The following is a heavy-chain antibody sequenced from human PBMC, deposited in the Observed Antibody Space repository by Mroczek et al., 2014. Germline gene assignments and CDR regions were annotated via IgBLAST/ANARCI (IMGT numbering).Heavy chain of an antibody. CDR1: GYTFTSYY. D-gene: IGHD6-13*01. CDR3: AREGIAAAGTWAYFQH. V-gene: IGHV1-46*01. Sequence: QVQLVQSGAEVKKPGASVKVSCKASGYTFTSYYMHWVRQAPGQGLEWMGIINPSGGSTSYAQKFQGRVTMTRDTSTSTVYMELSSLRSEDTAVYYCAREGIAAAGTWAYFQHWGQGTLVTVSS. J-gene: IGHJ1*01. CDR2: INPSGGST.